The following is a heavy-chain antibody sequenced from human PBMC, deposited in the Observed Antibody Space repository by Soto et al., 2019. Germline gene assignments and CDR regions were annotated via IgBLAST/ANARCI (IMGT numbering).Heavy chain of an antibody. CDR3: ARARTLYGGTLPPENGYFQH. CDR2: IYYSGST. V-gene: IGHV4-30-4*01. J-gene: IGHJ1*01. Sequence: QVQLQESGPGLVKPSQTLSLTCTVSGGSISSGDYYWSWIRQPPGKGLEWIGYIYYSGSTYYNPSLKSRVTISVDTSKNQFSLKLSAVTAADTAVYYCARARTLYGGTLPPENGYFQHWGQGTLVTVSS. D-gene: IGHD4-17*01. CDR1: GGSISSGDYY.